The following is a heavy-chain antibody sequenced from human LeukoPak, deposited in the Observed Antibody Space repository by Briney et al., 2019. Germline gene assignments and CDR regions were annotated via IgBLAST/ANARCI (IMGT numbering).Heavy chain of an antibody. J-gene: IGHJ1*01. CDR2: IWSDGSDK. CDR3: AKDAQRGFDYSNSLQN. Sequence: GGSLRLSRAASGFTFSHYGMHWVRQTPGAGLEWVAVIWSDGSDKYYAKSVKGRFTISRDNSKNSLFLQMNSLRAEDTAAYYCAKDAQRGFDYSNSLQNWGQGILVTVSS. V-gene: IGHV3-33*06. D-gene: IGHD4-11*01. CDR1: GFTFSHYG.